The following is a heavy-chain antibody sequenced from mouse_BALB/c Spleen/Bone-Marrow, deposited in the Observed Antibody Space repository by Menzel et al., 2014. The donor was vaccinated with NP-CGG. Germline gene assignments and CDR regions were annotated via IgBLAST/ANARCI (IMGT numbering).Heavy chain of an antibody. CDR1: GYTFTSYW. V-gene: IGHV1-7*01. J-gene: IGHJ3*01. CDR3: ARLEDYSFAY. CDR2: INPSTGYT. D-gene: IGHD1-1*01. Sequence: VKLQESGAELAKPGASVKMSCKASGYTFTSYWMHWVKQRPGQGLEWIGYINPSTGYTEYNQKFKDKATLTADKSSSTAYMQLSRLTSEDSAVYYCARLEDYSFAYWGQGTLVTVSA.